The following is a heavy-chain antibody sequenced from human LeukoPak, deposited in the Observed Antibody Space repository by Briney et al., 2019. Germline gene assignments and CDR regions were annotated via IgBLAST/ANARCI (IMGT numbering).Heavy chain of an antibody. D-gene: IGHD6-13*01. CDR2: INPSGGST. CDR3: ARGRIAAAGTYYFDY. CDR1: GYTFTSYY. Sequence: ASVKVSRKASGYTFTSYYMHWVRQAPGRGLEWMGIINPSGGSTSYAQKFQGRVTMTRDMSTSTVYMELSSLRSEDTAVYYCARGRIAAAGTYYFDYWGQGTLVTVSS. V-gene: IGHV1-46*01. J-gene: IGHJ4*02.